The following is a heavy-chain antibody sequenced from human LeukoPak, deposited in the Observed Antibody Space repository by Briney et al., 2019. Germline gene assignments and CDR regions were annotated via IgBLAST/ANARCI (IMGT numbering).Heavy chain of an antibody. CDR1: GFTFNRYN. J-gene: IGHJ5*02. CDR2: ISTSSSYI. V-gene: IGHV3-21*01. D-gene: IGHD2-15*01. Sequence: GGSLRLSCAASGFTFNRYNMNWVRRAPGKGLEWVSSISTSSSYIYSADSVRGRFTISRDNAKNSLYLQMNSLRAEDTAVYSCARGADGVSSNSRGWFDPWGQGTLVTVSS. CDR3: ARGADGVSSNSRGWFDP.